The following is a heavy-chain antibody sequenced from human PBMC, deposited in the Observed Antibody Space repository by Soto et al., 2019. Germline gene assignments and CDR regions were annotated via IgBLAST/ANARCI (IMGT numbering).Heavy chain of an antibody. D-gene: IGHD3-9*01. V-gene: IGHV4-31*03. CDR2: IYYSGST. CDR3: ARSKRDYDILTGYSSSPWFDP. J-gene: IGHJ5*02. CDR1: GGSISSGGYY. Sequence: NPSETLSLTCTVSGGSISSGGYYWSWIRQHPGKGLEWIGYIYYSGSTYYNPSLKSRVTISVDTSKNQFSLKLSSVTAADTAVYYCARSKRDYDILTGYSSSPWFDPWGQGTLVTVSS.